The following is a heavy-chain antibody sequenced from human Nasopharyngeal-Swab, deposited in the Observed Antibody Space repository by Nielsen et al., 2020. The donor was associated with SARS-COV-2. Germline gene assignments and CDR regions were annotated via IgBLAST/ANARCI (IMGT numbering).Heavy chain of an antibody. CDR3: ARVVDTAMGPIDY. CDR1: GFTFSSYG. Sequence: GESLKISCAASGFTFSSYGMHWVRQAPGKGLEWVAVIWYDGSNKYYADSVKGRFTISRDNPKNTLYLQMNSLRAEDTAVYYCARVVDTAMGPIDYWGQGTLVTVSS. J-gene: IGHJ4*02. D-gene: IGHD5-18*01. V-gene: IGHV3-33*01. CDR2: IWYDGSNK.